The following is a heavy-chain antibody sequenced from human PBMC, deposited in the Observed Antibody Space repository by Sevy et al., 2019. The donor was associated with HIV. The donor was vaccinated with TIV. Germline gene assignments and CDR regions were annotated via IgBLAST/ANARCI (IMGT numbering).Heavy chain of an antibody. J-gene: IGHJ3*02. V-gene: IGHV1-2*02. CDR3: TRQDSSASDI. CDR2: INANNGGT. Sequence: ASVKVFCKSSGYTFTGYYMYWVRQAPGQGLEWMGWINANNGGTNYAQRFQGRVTMTRDTSITTAYMELSRLTSDDTAVYYCTRQDSSASDIWGQGTVVTVSS. D-gene: IGHD2-15*01. CDR1: GYTFTGYY.